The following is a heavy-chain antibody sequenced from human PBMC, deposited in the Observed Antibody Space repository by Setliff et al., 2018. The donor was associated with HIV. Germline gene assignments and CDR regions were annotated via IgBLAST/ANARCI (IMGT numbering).Heavy chain of an antibody. V-gene: IGHV4-31*03. J-gene: IGHJ4*02. CDR1: GGSISSGYYY. Sequence: SETLSLTCTVSGGSISSGYYYWSWIRQHPGKGLEWIGYIYYSGNPFYNPSLRSRVIISLDTSKNQFSLKLSSVTAADTAVYYCARGFDYAQRPPLYYFDYWGQGTLVTVSS. D-gene: IGHD2-2*01. CDR3: ARGFDYAQRPPLYYFDY. CDR2: IYYSGNP.